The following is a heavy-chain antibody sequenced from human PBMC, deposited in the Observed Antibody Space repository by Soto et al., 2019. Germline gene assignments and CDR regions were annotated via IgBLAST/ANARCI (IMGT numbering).Heavy chain of an antibody. D-gene: IGHD2-2*01. CDR1: GGSISSGGYY. CDR3: ARQYCSSTSCPLDV. CDR2: IYYSGST. V-gene: IGHV4-31*03. J-gene: IGHJ6*02. Sequence: ASETLSLTCTVSGGSISSGGYYWSWIRQHPGKGLEWIGYIYYSGSTYYNPSLKSRVTISVDTSKNQFSLKLSSVTAADTAVYYCARQYCSSTSCPLDVWGQGTTVTVSS.